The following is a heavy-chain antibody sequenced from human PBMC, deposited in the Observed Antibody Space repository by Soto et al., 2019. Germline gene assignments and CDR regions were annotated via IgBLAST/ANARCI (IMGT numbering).Heavy chain of an antibody. V-gene: IGHV1-18*01. CDR2: ISAHNGNT. CDR1: GYAFTTYG. J-gene: IGHJ4*02. CDR3: ARGRYGDY. D-gene: IGHD1-1*01. Sequence: QVHLVQSGAEVKKPGASVKVSCQGSGYAFTTYGITWVRQAPGQGLEWMGWISAHNGNTNYAQKLQGRVTVTRDTATSTAYIELRSLRYADTGVYYCARGRYGDYWGEGALVTVSS.